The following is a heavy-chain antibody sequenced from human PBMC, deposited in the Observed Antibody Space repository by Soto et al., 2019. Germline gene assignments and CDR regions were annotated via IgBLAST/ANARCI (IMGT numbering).Heavy chain of an antibody. D-gene: IGHD2-15*01. Sequence: QVQLVESGGGVVQPGRSLRLSCAASGFTFISYGMHWVRQAPGKGLEGLAVMSYDGRDKYYADSVRGRFTISRDNSKNTVHLQLNSLRVDDTAVYYCAKARSGSWHEGYYFDNWGQGTLVTVSS. CDR2: MSYDGRDK. CDR3: AKARSGSWHEGYYFDN. J-gene: IGHJ4*02. V-gene: IGHV3-30*18. CDR1: GFTFISYG.